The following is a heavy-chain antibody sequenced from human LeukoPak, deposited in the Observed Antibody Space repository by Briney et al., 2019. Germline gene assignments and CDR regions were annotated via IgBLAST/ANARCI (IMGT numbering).Heavy chain of an antibody. V-gene: IGHV3-23*01. CDR1: GFTFSSYA. CDR3: ARRPGLERYYFDY. J-gene: IGHJ4*02. Sequence: PGGPLRLSCAASGFTFSSYAMSWFRQAPGKGLQWVSTISGSGGSTYYADSVKGRFTISRDNSKNTLYLQMNSLRAEDTAVYYCARRPGLERYYFDYWGQGTLVTVSS. CDR2: ISGSGGST. D-gene: IGHD1-1*01.